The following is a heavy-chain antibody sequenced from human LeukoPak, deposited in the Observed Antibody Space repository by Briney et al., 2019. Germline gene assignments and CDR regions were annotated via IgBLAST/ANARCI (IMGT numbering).Heavy chain of an antibody. CDR2: ISYDGSNK. CDR1: GFTFSSYA. CDR3: ARDSRDSSGYYPGYYYYYMAV. V-gene: IGHV3-30*04. D-gene: IGHD3-22*01. Sequence: PGRSLRLSCAASGFTFSSYAMHWVRQAPGKGLEWVAVISYDGSNKYYADSVKGRFTISRDNSKNTLYLQMNSLRAEDTAVYYCARDSRDSSGYYPGYYYYYMAVWGKGTTVTVSS. J-gene: IGHJ6*03.